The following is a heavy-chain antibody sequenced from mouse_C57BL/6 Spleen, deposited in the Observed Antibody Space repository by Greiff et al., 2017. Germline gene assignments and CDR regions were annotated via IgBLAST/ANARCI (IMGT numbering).Heavy chain of an antibody. CDR3: ARGGYYGRYAMDY. J-gene: IGHJ4*01. Sequence: VQLQQSVAELVRPGASVTLSCTASGFNIKNTNMHWVKQRPEQGLEWIGRIDPANGNTKYAPKFQGKATITADTSSNTAYLQLSSLTSEDTAIYYCARGGYYGRYAMDYWGQGTSVTVSS. V-gene: IGHV14-3*01. CDR1: GFNIKNTN. D-gene: IGHD1-1*01. CDR2: IDPANGNT.